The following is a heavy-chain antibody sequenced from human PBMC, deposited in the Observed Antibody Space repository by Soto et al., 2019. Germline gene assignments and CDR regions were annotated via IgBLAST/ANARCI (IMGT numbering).Heavy chain of an antibody. CDR3: ARRVLTGYSFLWFDP. J-gene: IGHJ5*02. D-gene: IGHD3-9*01. CDR1: GGSISSSSYY. V-gene: IGHV4-39*02. CDR2: IYYSGST. Sequence: QLQLQESGPGLVKPSETLSLTCTVSGGSISSSSYYWGWLRQPPGKGLEWIGTIYYSGSTYYNPSLKSRVTISVDTSKNHFSLKLSSVTAADTAVYYCARRVLTGYSFLWFDPWGQGTLVTVSS.